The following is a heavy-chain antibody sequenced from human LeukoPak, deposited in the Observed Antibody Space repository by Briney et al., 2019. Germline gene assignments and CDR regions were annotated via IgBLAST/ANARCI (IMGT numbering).Heavy chain of an antibody. D-gene: IGHD5-18*01. Sequence: GGSLRLSCAASGFTFTTYWMHWVRQAPGKGLVWVSHINSDGSITSYADSVKGRFTISRDNAKNTLYLQMNSLRAEDTAVYYCTRDAVDTANAVWGQGTTVTVSS. CDR1: GFTFTTYW. J-gene: IGHJ6*02. CDR2: INSDGSIT. V-gene: IGHV3-74*01. CDR3: TRDAVDTANAV.